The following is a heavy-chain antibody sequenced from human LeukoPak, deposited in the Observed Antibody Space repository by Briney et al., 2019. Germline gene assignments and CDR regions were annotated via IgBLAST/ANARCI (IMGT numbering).Heavy chain of an antibody. V-gene: IGHV3-15*01. CDR2: IYSKTDGGTT. CDR1: GVTFSNAW. D-gene: IGHD3-3*01. J-gene: IGHJ3*02. Sequence: PGGSLRLSCAASGVTFSNAWMNSVCQAPRKGLEWVGRIYSKTDGGTTDYAAPVKGRFTISRDDSKNTLYLQMNSLKTEDTAVYYCTTGFFGVVNDAFDIWRQGTTVTVSS. CDR3: TTGFFGVVNDAFDI.